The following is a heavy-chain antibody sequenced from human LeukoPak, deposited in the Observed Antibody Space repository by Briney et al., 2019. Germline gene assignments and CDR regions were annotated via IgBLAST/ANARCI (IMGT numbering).Heavy chain of an antibody. CDR2: ISAYNGNT. CDR3: AREVTIFPNWFDP. J-gene: IGHJ5*02. Sequence: ASVKVSCKASGYTFTSYGISWVRPAPGQGLEWMGWISAYNGNTNYAQKLQGRVTMTTDISTSTAYMELRSLRSDDTAVYYCAREVTIFPNWFDPWGQGTLVTVSS. CDR1: GYTFTSYG. V-gene: IGHV1-18*01. D-gene: IGHD3-9*01.